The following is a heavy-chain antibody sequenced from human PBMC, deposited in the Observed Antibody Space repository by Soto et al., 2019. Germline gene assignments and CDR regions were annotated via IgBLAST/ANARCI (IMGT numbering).Heavy chain of an antibody. CDR3: AREKRGCSSTSCYYYYYYMDV. J-gene: IGHJ6*03. V-gene: IGHV1-18*01. CDR1: GYTFTSYG. D-gene: IGHD2-2*01. Sequence: ASVKVSCKASGYTFTSYGISCVRQAPGQGLEWMGWISAYNGNTNYAQKLQGRVTMTTDTSTSTAYMELRSLRSDDTAVYYCAREKRGCSSTSCYYYYYYMDVWGKGTTVTVSS. CDR2: ISAYNGNT.